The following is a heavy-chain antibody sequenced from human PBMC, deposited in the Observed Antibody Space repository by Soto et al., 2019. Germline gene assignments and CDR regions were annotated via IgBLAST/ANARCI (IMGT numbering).Heavy chain of an antibody. Sequence: PETLSDTWTVSDDSSTIRNSYCGWILQLPAEGLQWIGSYPYNGGTYYNPSLKSRVTISVDTSKNQFSLKLSSVTAADTAVYYCARERSVSGYDSSGYYYDHYYYYGMDVWGQGITVIVSS. CDR3: ARERSVSGYDSSGYYYDHYYYYGMDV. J-gene: IGHJ6*02. V-gene: IGHV4-39*07. CDR1: DDSSTIRNSY. CDR2: YPYNGGT. D-gene: IGHD3-22*01.